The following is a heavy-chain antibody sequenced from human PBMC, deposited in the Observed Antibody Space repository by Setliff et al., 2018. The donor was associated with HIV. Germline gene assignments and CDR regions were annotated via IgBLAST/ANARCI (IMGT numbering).Heavy chain of an antibody. CDR1: GYTFTSYY. J-gene: IGHJ4*02. V-gene: IGHV1-46*01. Sequence: ASVKVSCKASGYTFTSYYMHWVRQAPGQGLEWMGIIYPSGGSTSYAQKFQGRVTMTTDTSTSTAYMELRSLRSDDTAVYYCARSQGIVPAAPLWYWGQGTLVTVSS. D-gene: IGHD2-2*01. CDR3: ARSQGIVPAAPLWY. CDR2: IYPSGGST.